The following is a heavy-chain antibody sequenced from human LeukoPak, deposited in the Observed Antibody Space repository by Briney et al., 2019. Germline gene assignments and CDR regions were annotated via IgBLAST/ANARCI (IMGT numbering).Heavy chain of an antibody. CDR2: INHSGST. CDR3: ARLGAWIQLSQGYLDL. CDR1: GGSFSGYY. J-gene: IGHJ2*01. Sequence: NPSETLSLTCAVYGGSFSGYYWSWIRQPPGKWLEWIGEINHSGSTYYNPSLKSRVTISVDTSKNQFSLKLSSVTAADTAVYYCARLGAWIQLSQGYLDLWGRGTLVTVSS. D-gene: IGHD5-18*01. V-gene: IGHV4-34*01.